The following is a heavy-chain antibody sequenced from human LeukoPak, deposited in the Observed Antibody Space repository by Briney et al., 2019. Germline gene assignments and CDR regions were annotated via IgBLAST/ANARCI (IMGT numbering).Heavy chain of an antibody. Sequence: ASVNVSCKASGYTFTIYGISWVRQAPGQGLEWMGWISAYNGNTNYAQKLQGRVTMTTDTSTSTAYMELRSLRSDDTAVYYCAGNLLSRDSSDYYYYYYYGMDVWGQGTTVTVSS. D-gene: IGHD3-22*01. J-gene: IGHJ6*02. CDR2: ISAYNGNT. V-gene: IGHV1-18*01. CDR3: AGNLLSRDSSDYYYYYYYGMDV. CDR1: GYTFTIYG.